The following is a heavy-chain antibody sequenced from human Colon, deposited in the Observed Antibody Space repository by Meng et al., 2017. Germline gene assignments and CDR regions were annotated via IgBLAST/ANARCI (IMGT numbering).Heavy chain of an antibody. CDR3: ARERQYRNYFDY. Sequence: GESLKISCAASGFTFSTYNMHWVRQALGKGLEWVSSISSSSSYIYYADSVKGRFTISRDNAKNSLYLQINSLRAEDTAVYYCARERQYRNYFDYWGHGKLV. CDR1: GFTFSTYN. J-gene: IGHJ4*01. CDR2: ISSSSSYI. D-gene: IGHD3-16*02. V-gene: IGHV3-21*01.